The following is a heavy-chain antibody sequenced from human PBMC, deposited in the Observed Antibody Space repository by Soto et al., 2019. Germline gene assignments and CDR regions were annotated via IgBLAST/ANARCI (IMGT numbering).Heavy chain of an antibody. CDR2: ISSSGSTI. CDR3: ARWSVDTAMVTHYFDY. CDR1: GFTFSSYE. V-gene: IGHV3-48*03. Sequence: EVQLVESGGGLVQPGGSLRLSCAASGFTFSSYEMNWVRQAPGKGLEWVSYISSSGSTIYYADSVKGRFTISRDNAKNSLYLQMNSLRAEDTAVYYCARWSVDTAMVTHYFDYWGQGTLVTVSS. J-gene: IGHJ4*02. D-gene: IGHD5-18*01.